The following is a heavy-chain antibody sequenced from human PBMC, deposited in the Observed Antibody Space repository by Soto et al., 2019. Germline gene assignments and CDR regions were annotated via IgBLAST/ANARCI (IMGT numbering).Heavy chain of an antibody. CDR1: EFTFSNYA. J-gene: IGHJ2*01. CDR3: AKDPQQLDWYFDL. D-gene: IGHD6-13*01. Sequence: PGGSLRLSCAASEFTFSNYAMSWVRQAPGKGLEWVSSISDNGGTTYYADSVKGRFTISRDNSKNTLYLQMNSLRAEDTAVYYCAKDPQQLDWYFDLWGRGTLVTVSS. CDR2: ISDNGGTT. V-gene: IGHV3-23*01.